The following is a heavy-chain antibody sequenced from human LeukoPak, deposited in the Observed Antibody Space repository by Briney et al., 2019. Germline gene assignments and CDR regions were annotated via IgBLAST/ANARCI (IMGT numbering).Heavy chain of an antibody. J-gene: IGHJ4*02. CDR3: AKEAYSSGWYWLDY. CDR2: IRYDGSNK. CDR1: GFTFSSYG. Sequence: GGSLRLSCAASGFTFSSYGMHWVRQAPGKGLEWVAFIRYDGSNKYYADFVKGRFTISRDNFKNTLYLRMNSLRAEDTAVYYCAKEAYSSGWYWLDYWGQGTLVTVSS. V-gene: IGHV3-30*02. D-gene: IGHD6-19*01.